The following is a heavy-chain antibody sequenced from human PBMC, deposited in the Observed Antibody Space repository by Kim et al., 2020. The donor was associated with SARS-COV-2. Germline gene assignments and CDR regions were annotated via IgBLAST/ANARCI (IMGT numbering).Heavy chain of an antibody. J-gene: IGHJ4*02. V-gene: IGHV3-30*18. CDR2: ILYDGSNK. CDR3: AKGHFDWLSDDY. D-gene: IGHD3-9*01. Sequence: GGSLRLSCSASGFTFSSYGMHWVRQAPGKGLEWVAVILYDGSNKFYADSVKGRFTISRDNSKNTLYLQMNSLRAEDTAVYYCAKGHFDWLSDDYWGQGTLVTVSS. CDR1: GFTFSSYG.